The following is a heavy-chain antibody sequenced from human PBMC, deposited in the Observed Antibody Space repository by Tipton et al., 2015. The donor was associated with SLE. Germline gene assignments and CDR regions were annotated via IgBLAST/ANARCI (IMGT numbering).Heavy chain of an antibody. CDR2: IKQDGGEQ. Sequence: SLRLSCAASGFTFSTYWMSWVRQAPGKGLEWVANIKQDGGEQNYVDSVKGRLIISRDNAKNALYLQMNNRRAEDTAVYYCAREGGSYYPSYYCDYWGQGTLVTVSS. V-gene: IGHV3-7*01. CDR3: AREGGSYYPSYYCDY. D-gene: IGHD1-26*01. CDR1: GFTFSTYW. J-gene: IGHJ4*02.